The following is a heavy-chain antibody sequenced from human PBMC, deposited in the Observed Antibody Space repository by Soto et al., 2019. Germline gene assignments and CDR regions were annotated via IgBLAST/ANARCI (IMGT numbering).Heavy chain of an antibody. CDR1: GFIFSGSG. D-gene: IGHD3-22*01. V-gene: IGHV3-30*03. J-gene: IGHJ5*01. Sequence: VQLVESGGGVVQTGRSLRITCAASGFIFSGSGMHWVRQAPGKGLEWVALISYDGSRTYYAESVRDRFTISRDNGQNTLYLQMNSLRAEDTAVYFCARWVGGSMYDNSGKYDSWGQGTLVIVSS. CDR3: ARWVGGSMYDNSGKYDS. CDR2: ISYDGSRT.